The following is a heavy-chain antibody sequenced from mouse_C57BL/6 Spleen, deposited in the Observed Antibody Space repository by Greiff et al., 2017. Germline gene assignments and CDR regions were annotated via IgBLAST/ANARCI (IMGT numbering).Heavy chain of an antibody. CDR2: INPYNGGT. Sequence: EVKLQASGPVLVKPGASVKMSCKASGYTFTDYYMNWVKQSHGKSLEWIGVINPYNGGTSYNQKFKGKATLTVDKSSSTAYMELNSLTSEDSAVYYCAGATVVAPFDYWGQGTTLTVSS. D-gene: IGHD1-1*01. J-gene: IGHJ2*01. CDR1: GYTFTDYY. V-gene: IGHV1-19*01. CDR3: AGATVVAPFDY.